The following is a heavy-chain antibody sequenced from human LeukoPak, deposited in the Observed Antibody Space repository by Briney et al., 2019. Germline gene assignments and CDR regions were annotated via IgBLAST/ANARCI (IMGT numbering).Heavy chain of an antibody. CDR1: GYTFTSYG. Sequence: GASVKVSCKASGYTFTSYGISWVRQAPGQGLEWMGWINTNTGNPTYAQGFTGRFVFSLDTSVSTAYLQISSLKAEDTAVYYCADGSGWSTPPPFDIWGQGTMVTVSS. D-gene: IGHD6-19*01. V-gene: IGHV7-4-1*02. CDR2: INTNTGNP. CDR3: ADGSGWSTPPPFDI. J-gene: IGHJ3*02.